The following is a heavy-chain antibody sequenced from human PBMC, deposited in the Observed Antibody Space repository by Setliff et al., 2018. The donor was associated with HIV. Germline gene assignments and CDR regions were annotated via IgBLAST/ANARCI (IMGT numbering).Heavy chain of an antibody. CDR3: ARDVSWRVRTYIDY. D-gene: IGHD3-3*01. V-gene: IGHV3-48*03. CDR2: ISSSGRPI. CDR1: GFIFSSYE. Sequence: GGFLRLSCAVSGFIFSSYEMNWVRQAPGKGLEWVSYISSSGRPIHHADSVKGRFTISRDNAKHSLYLQMNSLTAEDTAVYYCARDVSWRVRTYIDYWGQGALVTVSS. J-gene: IGHJ4*02.